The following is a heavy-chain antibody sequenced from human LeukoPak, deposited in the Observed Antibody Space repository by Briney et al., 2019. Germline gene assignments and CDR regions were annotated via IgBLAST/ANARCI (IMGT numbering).Heavy chain of an antibody. J-gene: IGHJ4*02. CDR3: AKDRYSGLNTIDY. D-gene: IGHD6-13*01. Sequence: PGGSLRLSCAASGFTFSNYAMSWVRQAPGKGLEWVSSISSSADNTYHADSVKGRFTISRDNSKSTLYLQMNSLRAEDTAVYYCAKDRYSGLNTIDYWGQGTLVTVSS. CDR1: GFTFSNYA. V-gene: IGHV3-23*01. CDR2: ISSSADNT.